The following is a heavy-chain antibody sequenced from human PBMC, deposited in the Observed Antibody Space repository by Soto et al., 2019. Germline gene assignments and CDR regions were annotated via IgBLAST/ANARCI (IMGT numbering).Heavy chain of an antibody. Sequence: SQTLSLTCAISGDSVSSDSAAWNWIRQSPSRGLEWLGRTYYRSKWYNDYAVSVKSRITINPDTSKNQFSLQLNSVTPEDTAVYYCARDPSIAAADDYYYYYMDVWGKGTTVTVSS. CDR3: ARDPSIAAADDYYYYYMDV. V-gene: IGHV6-1*01. CDR2: TYYRSKWYN. J-gene: IGHJ6*03. CDR1: GDSVSSDSAA. D-gene: IGHD6-13*01.